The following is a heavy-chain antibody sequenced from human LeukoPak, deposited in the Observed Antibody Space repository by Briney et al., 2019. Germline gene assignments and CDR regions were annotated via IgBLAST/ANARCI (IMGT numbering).Heavy chain of an antibody. J-gene: IGHJ6*02. V-gene: IGHV4-59*01. CDR3: ARGYDFWSGYYVPPYYYGMDV. Sequence: PSETLSLTCTVSGGSISSYYWSWIRQPPGKGLEWIGYIYYSGSTNYNPSLKSRVTISVDTSKNQFSLKLSSVTAADTAVYYCARGYDFWSGYYVPPYYYGMDVWGQGTTVTVSS. D-gene: IGHD3-3*01. CDR1: GGSISSYY. CDR2: IYYSGST.